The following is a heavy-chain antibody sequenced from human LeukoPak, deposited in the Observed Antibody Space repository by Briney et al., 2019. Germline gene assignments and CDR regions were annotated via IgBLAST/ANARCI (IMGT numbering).Heavy chain of an antibody. CDR2: ISGSGGST. CDR1: GFTFSSYA. V-gene: IGHV3-23*01. Sequence: GRSLRLSCAASGFTFSSYAMSSVRQAPGKGLEWVSAISGSGGSTYYADSVKGRFTISRDNSKNTLYLQMNSLRAEDTAVYYCAKTGSSSWYRTRFDPWGQGTLVTVSS. J-gene: IGHJ5*02. CDR3: AKTGSSSWYRTRFDP. D-gene: IGHD6-13*01.